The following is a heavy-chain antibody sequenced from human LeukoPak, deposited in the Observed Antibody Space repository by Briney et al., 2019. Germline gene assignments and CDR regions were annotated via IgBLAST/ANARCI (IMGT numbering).Heavy chain of an antibody. Sequence: GESLKISCKGSGYSFTSYWIGWVRQMPGKGLEWMGIIYPGDSDTTYSPSFQGQVTISADKSISTAYLQWSSLKASNTAMYYCARRDGYCSSTSCYADYYYGMDVWGQGTTVTVSS. CDR2: IYPGDSDT. J-gene: IGHJ6*02. CDR1: GYSFTSYW. V-gene: IGHV5-51*01. D-gene: IGHD2-2*01. CDR3: ARRDGYCSSTSCYADYYYGMDV.